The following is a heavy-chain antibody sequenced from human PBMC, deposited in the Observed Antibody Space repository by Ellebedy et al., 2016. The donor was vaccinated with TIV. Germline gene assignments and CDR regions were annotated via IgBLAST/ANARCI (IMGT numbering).Heavy chain of an antibody. CDR3: ARIYAPGYFDY. CDR2: ISWDGDSI. J-gene: IGHJ4*02. Sequence: PGGSLRLSCAASGFSFDDYAMHWVRQAPGKGLEWVSVISWDGDSIYYADSVKGRFTISRDNAKNSVFLQMNSLRVEDTAVYYCARIYAPGYFDYWGQGTLVTVSP. CDR1: GFSFDDYA. D-gene: IGHD3-16*01. V-gene: IGHV3-43D*03.